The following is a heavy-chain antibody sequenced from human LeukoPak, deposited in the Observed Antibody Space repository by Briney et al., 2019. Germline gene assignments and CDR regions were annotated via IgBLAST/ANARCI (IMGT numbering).Heavy chain of an antibody. CDR1: GFTFSSYA. J-gene: IGHJ4*02. D-gene: IGHD3-22*01. Sequence: PGRSLRLSCAASGFTFSSYAMHWVRQAPGKGLEWVAVISYDGSNKYYADSVKGRFTISRDNSKNTLYLQMNSLRAEDTAVYYCASQYYYDSSGYYYENYFDYWDQGTLVTVSS. CDR3: ASQYYYDSSGYYYENYFDY. V-gene: IGHV3-30*04. CDR2: ISYDGSNK.